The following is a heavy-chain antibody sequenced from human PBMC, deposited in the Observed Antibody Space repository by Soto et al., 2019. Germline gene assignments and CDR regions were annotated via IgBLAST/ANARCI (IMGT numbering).Heavy chain of an antibody. CDR1: GGSISSGGYY. CDR2: IYYSGST. D-gene: IGHD3-22*01. Sequence: PSETLSLTCTVSGGSISSGGYYWSWIRQHPGKGLEWIGYIYYSGSTYYNPSLKSRVTISVDTSKNQFSLKLSSVTAADTAVYYCASTMIVPYYSDYWGQGSLVTVSS. J-gene: IGHJ4*02. CDR3: ASTMIVPYYSDY. V-gene: IGHV4-31*03.